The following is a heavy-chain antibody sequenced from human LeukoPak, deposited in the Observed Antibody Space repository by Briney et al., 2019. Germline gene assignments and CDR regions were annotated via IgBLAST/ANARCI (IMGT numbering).Heavy chain of an antibody. J-gene: IGHJ1*01. V-gene: IGHV3-23*01. D-gene: IGHD6-13*01. CDR3: AKDRYSSSWTGGPFQH. CDR2: ISGSGGST. CDR1: GFTFSSCA. Sequence: QPGGSLRLSCAASGFTFSSCAMSWVRQAPGKGLEWVSAISGSGGSTYYADSVKGRFTISRDNSKNTLYLQMNSLRAEDTAVYYCAKDRYSSSWTGGPFQHWGQGTLVTVSS.